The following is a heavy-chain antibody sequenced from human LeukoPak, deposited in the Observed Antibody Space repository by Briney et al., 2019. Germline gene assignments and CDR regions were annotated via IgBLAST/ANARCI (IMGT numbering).Heavy chain of an antibody. CDR2: ISSSSSTI. D-gene: IGHD6-19*01. J-gene: IGHJ5*02. CDR1: GFTFSSYS. CDR3: ARDSSGWRWDWFDP. Sequence: PGGSLRLSCAASGFTFSSYSMNWVRQAPGKGLEWLSYISSSSSTIYYADSVKGRSTISRDNAKNSLYLQMNSLRAEDTAVYYCARDSSGWRWDWFDPWGQGTLVTVSS. V-gene: IGHV3-48*01.